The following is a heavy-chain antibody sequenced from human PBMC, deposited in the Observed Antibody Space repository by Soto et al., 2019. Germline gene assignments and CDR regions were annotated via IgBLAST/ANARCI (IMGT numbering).Heavy chain of an antibody. J-gene: IGHJ5*02. CDR2: IIPIFGTA. CDR1: GGTFSSYA. Sequence: TSVKVSCKASGGTFSSYAISWVRQAPGQGLEWMGGIIPIFGTANYAQKFQGRVTITADESTSTAYMELSSLRSEDTAVYYCARTPHCSSTSCYDYWFDPCGQGTLVTVS. V-gene: IGHV1-69*13. CDR3: ARTPHCSSTSCYDYWFDP. D-gene: IGHD2-2*01.